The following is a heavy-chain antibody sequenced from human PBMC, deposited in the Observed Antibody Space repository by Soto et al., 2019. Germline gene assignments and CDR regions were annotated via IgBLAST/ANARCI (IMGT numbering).Heavy chain of an antibody. CDR2: IIPILGIA. CDR1: GGTFSSYT. CDR3: ASSRPVRGVIIPPYYYYYYMDV. J-gene: IGHJ6*03. V-gene: IGHV1-69*02. D-gene: IGHD3-10*01. Sequence: GASVKVSCKGSGGTFSSYTISWVRPAPGQGLEWMGRIIPILGIANYAQKFQGRVTITADKSTSTAYMELSSLRSEDTAVYYCASSRPVRGVIIPPYYYYYYMDVWGKGTTVTVSS.